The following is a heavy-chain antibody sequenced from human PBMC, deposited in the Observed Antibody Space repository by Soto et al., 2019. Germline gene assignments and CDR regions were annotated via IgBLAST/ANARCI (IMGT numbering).Heavy chain of an antibody. CDR3: ARNKWELLYYYGLDV. V-gene: IGHV3-33*01. D-gene: IGHD1-26*01. Sequence: QVQLVESGGGVVQPGRSLRLSCAASGFTFSNYGMHWVRQAPGKGLEWVSFIWYDGTNKYYAGSVKGRFTISRDNSKNMLYLQMNSLRAEDTAVYYCARNKWELLYYYGLDVWGQGTTVTVSS. CDR2: IWYDGTNK. J-gene: IGHJ6*02. CDR1: GFTFSNYG.